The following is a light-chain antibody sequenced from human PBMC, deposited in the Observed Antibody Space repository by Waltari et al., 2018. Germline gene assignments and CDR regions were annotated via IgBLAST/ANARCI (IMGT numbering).Light chain of an antibody. Sequence: QSALTQPASVSGSPGQSITIPCTGTSSDVGNYNYVSWYQPHPGKVPKLIIYGVSNRPSGVSNRFSGSKSGNTASLTISGLQAEDEADYYCSSYTGGSTFYVFGTGTKVAVL. CDR3: SSYTGGSTFYV. CDR2: GVS. J-gene: IGLJ1*01. CDR1: SSDVGNYNY. V-gene: IGLV2-14*01.